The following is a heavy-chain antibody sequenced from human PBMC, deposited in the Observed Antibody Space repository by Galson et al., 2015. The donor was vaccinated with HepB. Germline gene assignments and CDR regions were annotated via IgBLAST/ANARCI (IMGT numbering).Heavy chain of an antibody. V-gene: IGHV7-4-1*02. Sequence: SVKVSCKASGYTFTSYAMNRVRQAPGQGLEWMGWINTNTGNPTYAQGFTGRFVFSLDTSVSTAYLQISSLKAEDTAVYYCARERSPPLYDFWSGYHGAFFDYWGQGTLVTVSS. CDR2: INTNTGNP. CDR3: ARERSPPLYDFWSGYHGAFFDY. CDR1: GYTFTSYA. D-gene: IGHD3-3*01. J-gene: IGHJ4*02.